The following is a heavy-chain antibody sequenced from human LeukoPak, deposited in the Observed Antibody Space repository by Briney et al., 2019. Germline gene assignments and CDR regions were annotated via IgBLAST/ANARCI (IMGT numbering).Heavy chain of an antibody. J-gene: IGHJ4*02. D-gene: IGHD1-14*01. V-gene: IGHV1-46*01. CDR2: INPSGGST. Sequence: ASVKVSCKASGYTFTNYYMHWVRQAPGQEREWMGIINPSGGSTSYPQKFQGRVTMTRVTSTSTVYMELSSLRCEDTAVYYCAREIGIGFDYWGQGALVTVSS. CDR3: AREIGIGFDY. CDR1: GYTFTNYY.